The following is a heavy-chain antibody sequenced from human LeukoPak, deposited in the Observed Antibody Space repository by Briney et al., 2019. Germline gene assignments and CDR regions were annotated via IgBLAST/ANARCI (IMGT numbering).Heavy chain of an antibody. CDR1: GGSISSSNW. CDR3: ARDGAPDYYDSSGYHAPDAFDI. Sequence: SETLSLTCAVSGGSISSSNWWSWVRQPPGKGLEWIGEIYHSGSTNYNPSLKSRVTISVDKSKNQFSLKLSSVTAADTAVYYCARDGAPDYYDSSGYHAPDAFDIWGQGTMVTVSS. D-gene: IGHD3-22*01. J-gene: IGHJ3*02. V-gene: IGHV4-4*02. CDR2: IYHSGST.